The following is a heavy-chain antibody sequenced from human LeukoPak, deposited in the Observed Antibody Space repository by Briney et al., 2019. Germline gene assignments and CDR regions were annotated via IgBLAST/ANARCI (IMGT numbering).Heavy chain of an antibody. J-gene: IGHJ5*02. CDR2: VYTSGST. Sequence: SQTLSLTCTVSGGSISSGSYCWSWIRQSAGKGLEWIGRVYTSGSTNYNPSLKSRVTISVDTSKNQLSLKLSSLTAADTAVYYCARHEYSGSYYGLSWFDPWGQGTLVTVSS. CDR1: GGSISSGSYC. CDR3: ARHEYSGSYYGLSWFDP. V-gene: IGHV4-61*02. D-gene: IGHD1-26*01.